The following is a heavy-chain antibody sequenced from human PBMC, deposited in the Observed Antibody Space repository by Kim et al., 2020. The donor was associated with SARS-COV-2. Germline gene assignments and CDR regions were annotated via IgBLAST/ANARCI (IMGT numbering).Heavy chain of an antibody. V-gene: IGHV4-31*02. J-gene: IGHJ4*02. CDR3: ARGSVFSGWYVELFDY. D-gene: IGHD6-19*01. Sequence: SLKSRVTISVDTSKNQFSLKLSSVTAADTAVYYCARGSVFSGWYVELFDYWGQGTLVTVSS.